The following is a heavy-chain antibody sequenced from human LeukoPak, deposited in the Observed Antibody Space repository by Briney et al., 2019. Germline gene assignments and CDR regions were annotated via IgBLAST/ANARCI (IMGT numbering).Heavy chain of an antibody. CDR2: ISGSGGST. Sequence: PGGSLRLSCAASGFTFNSYAMSWLRQAPGRALECVSAISGSGGSTYYADSVKGRFTISRDNSKNTLYLQMNSLRAEDTAVYYCAKGGYGDYPVRRYYYYGMDVWGQGTTVTVSS. CDR3: AKGGYGDYPVRRYYYYGMDV. CDR1: GFTFNSYA. D-gene: IGHD4-17*01. V-gene: IGHV3-23*01. J-gene: IGHJ6*02.